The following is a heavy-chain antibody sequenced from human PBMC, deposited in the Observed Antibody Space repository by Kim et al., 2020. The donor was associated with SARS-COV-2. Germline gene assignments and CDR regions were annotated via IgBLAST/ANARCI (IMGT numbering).Heavy chain of an antibody. Sequence: ASVKVSCKASGYTFTSYYINWVRQATGQGLEWMGWMNPNSGNTGYAQKFQGRVTMTRNTSISTAYMELSSLRSEDTAVYYCARGPTYDYVWGSCRFEGGTEYWGQGTLVTVSS. CDR2: MNPNSGNT. CDR1: GYTFTSYY. CDR3: ARGPTYDYVWGSCRFEGGTEY. J-gene: IGHJ4*02. V-gene: IGHV1-8*01. D-gene: IGHD3-16*02.